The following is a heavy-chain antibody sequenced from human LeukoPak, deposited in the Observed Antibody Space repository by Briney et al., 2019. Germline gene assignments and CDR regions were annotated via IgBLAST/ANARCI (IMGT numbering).Heavy chain of an antibody. CDR2: ISAYNGNT. CDR1: GYKFTNYG. V-gene: IGHV1-18*01. J-gene: IGHJ4*02. Sequence: GASVKVSCKGSGYKFTNYGIDWVRQAPGQGLEWMGWISAYNGNTNYAQEFQGRVTLTTDTSTSTAYMELRSLTSDDTAVYYCAIMGAAWGFDYWGQGTLVTVPS. D-gene: IGHD3-16*01. CDR3: AIMGAAWGFDY.